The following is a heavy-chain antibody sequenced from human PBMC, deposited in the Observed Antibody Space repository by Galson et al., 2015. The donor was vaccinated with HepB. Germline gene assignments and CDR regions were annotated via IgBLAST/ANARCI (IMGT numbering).Heavy chain of an antibody. Sequence: SLRLSCAASGFTFSNAWMNWVRQAPGKGLEWVAFIRYDGTNKYYTDSVKGRFTISRDNSKNTLHLQMNSLRPEDTAVYYCAKGGQAIVVEEYWGQGTLVTVSS. CDR3: AKGGQAIVVEEY. CDR1: GFTFSNAW. V-gene: IGHV3-30*02. J-gene: IGHJ4*02. D-gene: IGHD2-21*01. CDR2: IRYDGTNK.